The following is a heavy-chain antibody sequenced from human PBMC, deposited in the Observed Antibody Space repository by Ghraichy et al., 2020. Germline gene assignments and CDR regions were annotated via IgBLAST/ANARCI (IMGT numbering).Heavy chain of an antibody. J-gene: IGHJ6*02. CDR3: AKSQTGPVTSHLHYGMDV. CDR1: GLTFSNYA. D-gene: IGHD4-17*01. Sequence: GGSLRLSCAASGLTFSNYAMSWVRQAPGKGLEWVSAISGSGDSTFYADSVKGRFAISRDNSKNTLYLQMNRLRAEDTAVYYCAKSQTGPVTSHLHYGMDVWGQGTTVSVSS. CDR2: ISGSGDST. V-gene: IGHV3-23*01.